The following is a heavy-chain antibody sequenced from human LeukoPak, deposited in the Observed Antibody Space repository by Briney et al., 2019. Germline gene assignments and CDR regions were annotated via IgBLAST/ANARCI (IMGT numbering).Heavy chain of an antibody. V-gene: IGHV1-69*06. CDR3: ARYSGYDFLFDY. CDR2: IIPIFGTA. D-gene: IGHD5-12*01. CDR1: GGTFSSYA. Sequence: SVKVSCKASGGTFSSYAISWVRQASGQGLEWMGGIIPIFGTANYAQKFQGSVTITADKSTSTAYMELSSLRSEDTAVYYCARYSGYDFLFDYWGQGTLVTVSS. J-gene: IGHJ4*02.